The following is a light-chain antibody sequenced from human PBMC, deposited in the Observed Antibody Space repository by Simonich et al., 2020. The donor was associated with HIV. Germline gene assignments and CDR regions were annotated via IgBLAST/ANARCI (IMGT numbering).Light chain of an antibody. Sequence: QSALTQPPSASGSPGQSIPISCTGTSSDVGGYNYVSWYQQHPGKAPKLMIYEVSKRPSGVPDRVSGSKSGDTASLTVSGLQAEDEADYYCSSYAGSNNVFGTGTKVTVL. CDR1: SSDVGGYNY. CDR2: EVS. J-gene: IGLJ1*01. V-gene: IGLV2-8*01. CDR3: SSYAGSNNV.